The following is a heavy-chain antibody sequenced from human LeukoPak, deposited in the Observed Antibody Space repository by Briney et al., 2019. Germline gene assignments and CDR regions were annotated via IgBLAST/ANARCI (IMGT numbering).Heavy chain of an antibody. V-gene: IGHV4-59*01. CDR1: GGSISRYY. Sequence: SETLSLTSTVSGGSISRYYWSWIRQPPGKGLEWIGYIYNTGSTNYNPSLKSRVIISVDTSKNQFSLKLASVTAADTAVYYCARGSDDYYYYYYMDVWGKGTTVTVSS. CDR3: ARGSDDYYYYYYMDV. J-gene: IGHJ6*03. CDR2: IYNTGST.